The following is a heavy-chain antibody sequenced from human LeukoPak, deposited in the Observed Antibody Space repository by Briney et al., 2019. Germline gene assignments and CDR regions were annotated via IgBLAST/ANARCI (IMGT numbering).Heavy chain of an antibody. CDR3: ARDSSSGNYFDY. D-gene: IGHD6-13*01. Sequence: SVKVSCKASGGTFSSYAISWVRQAPGQGLEWMGGIIPIFGTANYTQKFQGRVTITADESTSTAYMELSSLRSEDTAVYYCARDSSSGNYFDYWGQGTLVTVSS. CDR2: IIPIFGTA. J-gene: IGHJ4*02. CDR1: GGTFSSYA. V-gene: IGHV1-69*13.